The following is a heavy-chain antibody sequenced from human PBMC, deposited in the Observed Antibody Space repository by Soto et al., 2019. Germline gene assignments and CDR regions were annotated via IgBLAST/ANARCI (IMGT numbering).Heavy chain of an antibody. J-gene: IGHJ4*02. CDR3: ARVTVGAFDY. V-gene: IGHV3-66*01. D-gene: IGHD1-26*01. CDR2: IYSGGSA. CDR1: GFTVSSNY. Sequence: EVQLVESGGGLVQPGGSLRLSCAASGFTVSSNYMSWVRQAPGKGLEGKGLEWVSIIYSGGSAYYADSVKGRFTISRDNSKNTLYLQMNSLRAEDTAVYYCARVTVGAFDYWGQGTLVTVSS.